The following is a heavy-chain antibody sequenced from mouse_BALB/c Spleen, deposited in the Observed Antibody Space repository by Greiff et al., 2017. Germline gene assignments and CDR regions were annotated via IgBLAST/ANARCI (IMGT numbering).Heavy chain of an antibody. CDR2: IDPSDSYT. Sequence: VQLQQPGAELVKPGASVKLSCKASGYTFTSYWMHWVKQRPGQGLEWIGEIDPSDSYTNYNQKFKGKATLTVDKSSSTAYMQLSSLTSEDSAVYYCAREMMVTRAWFAYWGQGTLVTVSA. CDR1: GYTFTSYW. D-gene: IGHD2-3*01. V-gene: IGHV1-69*02. J-gene: IGHJ3*01. CDR3: AREMMVTRAWFAY.